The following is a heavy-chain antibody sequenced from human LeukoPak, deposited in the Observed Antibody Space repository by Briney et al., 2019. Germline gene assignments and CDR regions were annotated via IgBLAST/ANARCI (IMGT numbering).Heavy chain of an antibody. D-gene: IGHD6-13*01. V-gene: IGHV4-59*01. J-gene: IGHJ4*02. CDR3: ARVGEIISSSWYSFDY. CDR2: IYYSGST. CDR1: GGSISSYY. Sequence: SETLSLTCTVSGGSISSYYWSWIRQPPGKGLEWIGYIYYSGSTNYNPSLESRATISVDTSKNQFSLKLSSVTAADTAVYYCARVGEIISSSWYSFDYWGQGTLVTVSS.